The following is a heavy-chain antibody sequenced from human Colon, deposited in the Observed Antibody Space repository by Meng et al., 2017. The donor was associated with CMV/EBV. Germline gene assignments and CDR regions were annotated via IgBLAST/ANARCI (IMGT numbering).Heavy chain of an antibody. V-gene: IGHV1-18*01. CDR1: GYTFNSYP. CDR2: ISTYNGNT. D-gene: IGHD5-24*01. J-gene: IGHJ5*02. CDR3: ARGEGYYDR. Sequence: QVQLVQAGAELKKPGASVKVSCTASGYTFNSYPISWVRQAPGQGLEWMGWISTYNGNTNYAQKFQGRLTLTTDTSTSTAYMELRGLRSDDTAEYYCARGEGYYDRWGQGTLVTVSS.